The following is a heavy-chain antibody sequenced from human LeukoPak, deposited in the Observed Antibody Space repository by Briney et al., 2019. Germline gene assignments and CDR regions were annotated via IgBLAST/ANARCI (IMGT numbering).Heavy chain of an antibody. J-gene: IGHJ3*02. D-gene: IGHD3-22*01. CDR3: ASGYYDSSGYYSPFDI. Sequence: SETLSLTCTVSGGSISSYYWSWIRQPPGKGLEWIGYIYYSGSTNNNPSLKSRVTISVDTSKNQFSLKLSSVTAADTAVYYCASGYYDSSGYYSPFDIWGQGTMVTVSS. V-gene: IGHV4-59*01. CDR2: IYYSGST. CDR1: GGSISSYY.